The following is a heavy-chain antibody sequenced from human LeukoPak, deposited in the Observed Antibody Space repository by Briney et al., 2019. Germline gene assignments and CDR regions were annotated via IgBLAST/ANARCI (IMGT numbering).Heavy chain of an antibody. J-gene: IGHJ5*02. V-gene: IGHV3-30*02. Sequence: GGSLRLSCAASGLTFSNYAMHWVRQAPGKGLEWLAFIRCDGAVKTYADSVKGRFTISRDNSKNTLYLQMNSLRVQDTALYYCAKTNSELGKNWFDRWGQGTLVTVSS. CDR1: GLTFSNYA. D-gene: IGHD7-27*01. CDR2: IRCDGAVK. CDR3: AKTNSELGKNWFDR.